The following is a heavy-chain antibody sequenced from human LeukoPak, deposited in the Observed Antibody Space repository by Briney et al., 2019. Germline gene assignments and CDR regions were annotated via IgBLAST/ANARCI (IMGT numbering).Heavy chain of an antibody. Sequence: QAGGSLRLSCTASGFTFSDYAMRWFRQARGKGVEGVGFIRSKAYGWTTEYAASGKGRFTISRDDSKSIAYLQMNSLKTEDTAVYYCTRDRYDSSGYYSYWGQGTLVTVSS. CDR1: GFTFSDYA. J-gene: IGHJ4*02. D-gene: IGHD3-22*01. CDR2: IRSKAYGWTT. CDR3: TRDRYDSSGYYSY. V-gene: IGHV3-49*03.